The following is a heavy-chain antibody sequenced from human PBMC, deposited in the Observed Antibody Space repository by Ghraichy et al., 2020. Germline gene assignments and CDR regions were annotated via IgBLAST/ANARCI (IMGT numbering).Heavy chain of an antibody. J-gene: IGHJ3*02. D-gene: IGHD4-17*01. V-gene: IGHV3-9*01. CDR3: AKGLDYGSSHAFDM. Sequence: GGSLRLSCGASGFTFDDYAMHWVRQAPGRGLEWVSGISWNSGDKGYADSVKGRFIISRDKARNSLYLQMNGLRPEDTALYYCAKGLDYGSSHAFDMWGQGTMVTVSS. CDR2: ISWNSGDK. CDR1: GFTFDDYA.